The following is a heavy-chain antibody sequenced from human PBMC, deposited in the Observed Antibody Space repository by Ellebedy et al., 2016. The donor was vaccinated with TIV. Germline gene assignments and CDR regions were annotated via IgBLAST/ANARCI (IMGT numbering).Heavy chain of an antibody. CDR3: ARDIDDYFDY. CDR2: ISYDGSNK. J-gene: IGHJ4*02. CDR1: GFTFSSYA. V-gene: IGHV3-30-3*01. D-gene: IGHD3-16*02. Sequence: GGSLRLXXAASGFTFSSYAMHWVRQAPGKGLEWVAVISYDGSNKYYADSVKGRFTISRDNSKNTLYLQMNSLRAEDTAVYYCARDIDDYFDYWGQGTLVTVSS.